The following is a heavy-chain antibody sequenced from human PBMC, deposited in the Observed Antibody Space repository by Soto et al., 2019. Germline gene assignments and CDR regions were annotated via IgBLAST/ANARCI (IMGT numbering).Heavy chain of an antibody. Sequence: QVQLVESGGGVVQPGRSLRLSCAASGFTFSNFGVHWVRQAPGKGLEWVAVISYDGSYTSYADSVKGRFTISRDKSKKPLYLQMNCLRAEDTDVYYCAKDRQEMSTSGYLDWGQGTLVTVSS. CDR3: AKDRQEMSTSGYLD. CDR2: ISYDGSYT. V-gene: IGHV3-30*18. J-gene: IGHJ4*02. D-gene: IGHD3-16*02. CDR1: GFTFSNFG.